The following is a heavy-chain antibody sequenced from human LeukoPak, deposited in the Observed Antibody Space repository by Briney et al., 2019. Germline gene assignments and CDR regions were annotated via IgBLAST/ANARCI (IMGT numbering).Heavy chain of an antibody. V-gene: IGHV4-59*01. D-gene: IGHD1-26*01. CDR2: IYYSGST. CDR3: ARDPGPSGSYYYYGMDV. J-gene: IGHJ6*02. CDR1: GGSISSYY. Sequence: SETLSLTCTVSGGSISSYYWSWIRQPPGKGLEWIGYIYYSGSTNYNPSLKSRVTISVDTSKNQFSLKLSSVTAADTAVYYFARDPGPSGSYYYYGMDVWGQGTTVTVSS.